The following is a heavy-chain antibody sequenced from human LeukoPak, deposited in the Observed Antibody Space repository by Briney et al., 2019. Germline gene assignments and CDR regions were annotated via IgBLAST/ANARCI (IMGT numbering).Heavy chain of an antibody. CDR3: ARDSIVVVPAAIYYYYGMDV. J-gene: IGHJ6*02. D-gene: IGHD2-2*01. Sequence: ASVKVSCKASVYTFTGYYMHWVRQAPGQGLEWMGWINPNSGGTNYAQKFQGRVTMTRDTSISTAYMELSRLRSDDTAVYYCARDSIVVVPAAIYYYYGMDVWSQGTTVTVSS. V-gene: IGHV1-2*02. CDR1: VYTFTGYY. CDR2: INPNSGGT.